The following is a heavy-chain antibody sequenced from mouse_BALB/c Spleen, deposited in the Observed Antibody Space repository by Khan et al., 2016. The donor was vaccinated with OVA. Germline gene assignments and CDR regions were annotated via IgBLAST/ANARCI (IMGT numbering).Heavy chain of an antibody. CDR1: GFTFSTYG. J-gene: IGHJ3*01. Sequence: EVELVESGGDVVKPGGSLKLSCAASGFTFSTYGMSWVRQTPDKRLEWVATVSTGGHYTYYPDTVKGRFTISRDNAKNTLYLRMNSLKSEDTAMFYCARLAYYYDSEGLAYWGQGTLVTVSA. CDR3: ARLAYYYDSEGLAY. D-gene: IGHD1-1*01. V-gene: IGHV5-6*01. CDR2: VSTGGHYT.